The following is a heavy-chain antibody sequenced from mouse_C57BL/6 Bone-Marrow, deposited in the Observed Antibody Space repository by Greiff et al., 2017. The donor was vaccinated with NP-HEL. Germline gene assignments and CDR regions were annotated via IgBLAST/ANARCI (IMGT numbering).Heavy chain of an antibody. J-gene: IGHJ3*01. CDR2: IDPSDSYT. CDR3: ARAYYDYFAN. V-gene: IGHV1-69*01. Sequence: QVQLQQPGAELVMPGASVKLSCKASGYTFTSYWMHWVKQRPGQGLEWIGEIDPSDSYTNYNQKFKGKSTVTVDKSSSTAYMQLSSLTSDDSAVYYCARAYYDYFANWGQGTLVTVSA. CDR1: GYTFTSYW. D-gene: IGHD2-4*01.